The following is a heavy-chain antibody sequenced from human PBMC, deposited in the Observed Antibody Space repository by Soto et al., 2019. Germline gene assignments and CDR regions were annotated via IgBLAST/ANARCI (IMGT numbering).Heavy chain of an antibody. CDR1: GYTFTNYG. V-gene: IGHV1-18*01. D-gene: IGHD3-22*01. J-gene: IGHJ5*02. CDR3: VRVRTSGYQHWFDP. Sequence: GASVKVSCKASGYTFTNYGISWVRQAPGQGLEWMGWINTYNGNTNHAQKLQGRVTMTTDTSTSTAYMELRSLRSDDTAVYYCVRVRTSGYQHWFDPWSQGTLVT. CDR2: INTYNGNT.